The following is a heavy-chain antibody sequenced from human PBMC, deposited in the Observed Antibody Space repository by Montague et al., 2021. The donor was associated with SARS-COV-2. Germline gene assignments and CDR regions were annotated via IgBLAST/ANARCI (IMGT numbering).Heavy chain of an antibody. CDR1: GGSISNYY. J-gene: IGHJ6*02. V-gene: IGHV4-4*07. CDR3: ARESEYRSGWRYYYGMDV. D-gene: IGHD6-19*01. Sequence: SETLSLTCTVSGGSISNYYWTWIRQPAGKGLEWIGRLYTSGSTIYNPSLKSRVTMSVDTSRNQFSLNVTSVTAADTAIYYCARESEYRSGWRYYYGMDVWGPGTTVTVS. CDR2: LYTSGST.